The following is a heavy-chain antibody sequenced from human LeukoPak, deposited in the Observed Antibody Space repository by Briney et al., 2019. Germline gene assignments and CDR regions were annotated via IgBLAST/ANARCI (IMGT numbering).Heavy chain of an antibody. CDR3: ARDYLVGAPLDS. CDR2: MYISGST. J-gene: IGHJ4*02. CDR1: GVSITNYY. V-gene: IGHV4-4*07. D-gene: IGHD1-26*01. Sequence: SETLSLTCTVSGVSITNYYWVWIRQPAGKGLEWIGRMYISGSTNYNPALKSRVTISIDKTKNQFSLRLRSVTAADTAVYYCARDYLVGAPLDSWGQGILVTVSS.